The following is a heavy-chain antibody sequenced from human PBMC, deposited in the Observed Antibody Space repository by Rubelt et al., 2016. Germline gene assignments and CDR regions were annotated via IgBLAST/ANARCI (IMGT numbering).Heavy chain of an antibody. CDR3: ARANSGSGYFGIDY. D-gene: IGHD3-22*01. CDR1: GYTFTSYY. Sequence: QVQLVQSGAEVQKPGASVKVSCKASGYTFTSYYMHWVRQAPGQGLEWMGIINPSGGSTGYAQKFQGRITMTRDTSTGTVYMELSSLGSEETAVYYCARANSGSGYFGIDYWGQGTLVTVSS. V-gene: IGHV1-46*01. CDR2: INPSGGST. J-gene: IGHJ4*02.